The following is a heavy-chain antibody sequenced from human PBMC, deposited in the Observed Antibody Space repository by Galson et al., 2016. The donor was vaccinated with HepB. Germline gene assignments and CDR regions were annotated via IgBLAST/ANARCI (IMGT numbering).Heavy chain of an antibody. CDR3: ARLGANPSCLGGSCYRWFDS. V-gene: IGHV3-53*01. D-gene: IGHD2-15*01. J-gene: IGHJ5*01. CDR2: GGYT. Sequence: GGYTNYADSVKGRFTISRDNSKNTLYLQMNSLRADDTAVYYCARLGANPSCLGGSCYRWFDSWGQGIMVTVSS.